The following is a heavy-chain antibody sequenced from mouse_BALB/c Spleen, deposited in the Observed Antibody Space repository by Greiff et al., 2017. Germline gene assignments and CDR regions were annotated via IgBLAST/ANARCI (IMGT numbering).Heavy chain of an antibody. CDR2: IYPGDGDT. CDR3: ARSNGNYATSPFDY. V-gene: IGHV1-82*01. J-gene: IGHJ2*01. D-gene: IGHD2-1*01. Sequence: QVQLQQSGPELVKPGASVKISCKASGYAFSSSWMNWVKQRPGQGLEWIGRIYPGDGDTNYNGKFKGKATLTADKSSSTAYMQLSSLTSVDSAVYFCARSNGNYATSPFDYWGQGTTLTVSS. CDR1: GYAFSSSW.